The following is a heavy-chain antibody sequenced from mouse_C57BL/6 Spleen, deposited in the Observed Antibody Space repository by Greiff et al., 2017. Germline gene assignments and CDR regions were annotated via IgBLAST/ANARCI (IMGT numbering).Heavy chain of an antibody. CDR3: ARVGYYAMDY. CDR2: IDPSDSET. Sequence: QVQLQQPGAELVRPGSSVKLSCKASGYTFTSYWMHWVKQRPIQGLEWIGNIDPSDSETNYNQKFKDKATLTVDKSSSTAYMQLSSLTSEDSAVYYCARVGYYAMDYWGQGTSVTVSS. CDR1: GYTFTSYW. J-gene: IGHJ4*01. V-gene: IGHV1-52*01.